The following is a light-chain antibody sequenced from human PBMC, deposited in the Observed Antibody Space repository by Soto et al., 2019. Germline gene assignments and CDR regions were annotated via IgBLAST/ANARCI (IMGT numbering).Light chain of an antibody. Sequence: DIHMTQSPSVMSASLGDRVTITCRASQGISNSVAWFQQKPGKVTKRLIYAASSLQSGVPSRFSGSGSGTEFTLTISSLQPEDFASYYCLQHDSYPLTFGGGTKVDIK. CDR3: LQHDSYPLT. J-gene: IGKJ4*01. V-gene: IGKV1-17*03. CDR2: AAS. CDR1: QGISNS.